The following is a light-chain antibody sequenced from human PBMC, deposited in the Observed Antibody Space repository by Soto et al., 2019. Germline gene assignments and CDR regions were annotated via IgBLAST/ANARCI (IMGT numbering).Light chain of an antibody. V-gene: IGKV1D-16*02. CDR1: QDISSW. CDR3: QQYHRYPPS. Sequence: DIQMTQSPSSLSASVGDRVTITCRARQDISSWLAWYQQKPEKATKSLIYAASSLQSGVPSRFTGSGAGTDFTLTIRSLKHEDFATYYSQQYHRYPPSFGKGTRREIK. CDR2: AAS. J-gene: IGKJ5*01.